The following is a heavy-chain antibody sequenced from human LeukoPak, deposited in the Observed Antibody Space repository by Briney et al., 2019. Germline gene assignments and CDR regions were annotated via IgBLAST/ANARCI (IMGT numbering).Heavy chain of an antibody. CDR1: GGTFSSYA. D-gene: IGHD3-10*01. CDR2: IIPIFGTA. Sequence: SVKVSCKASGGTFSSYAISWVRQAPGQGLEWMGGIIPIFGTANYAQKFQGRVTITADESTSTAYMELSSLRSEDTAVYYCARVRRFGELFINYWGQGTLVTVSS. V-gene: IGHV1-69*13. J-gene: IGHJ4*02. CDR3: ARVRRFGELFINY.